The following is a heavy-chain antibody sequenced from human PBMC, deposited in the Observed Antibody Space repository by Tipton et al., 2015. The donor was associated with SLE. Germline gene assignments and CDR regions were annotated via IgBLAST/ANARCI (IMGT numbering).Heavy chain of an antibody. D-gene: IGHD4-17*01. CDR1: GGSISGSY. Sequence: TLSLTCSVSGGSISGSYWSWIRQPPGKGLEWIGYIYYSGSTIHNPSLKSRVTMSVDTSKNQFSLKQSSVTAADTAIYYCARYLPPTVTHWGQGTLVTVSS. J-gene: IGHJ4*02. CDR3: ARYLPPTVTH. V-gene: IGHV4-59*08. CDR2: IYYSGST.